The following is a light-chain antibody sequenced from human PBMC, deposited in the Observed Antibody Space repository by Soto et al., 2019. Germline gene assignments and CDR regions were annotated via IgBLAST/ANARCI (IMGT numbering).Light chain of an antibody. CDR3: QQAQSYPLT. V-gene: IGKV1-12*01. J-gene: IGKJ4*01. CDR1: QDISRW. CDR2: SAS. Sequence: DIQMTQSPSSVSASEGDRVTITCRASQDISRWLAWYQQKPGKGPKLLIYSASNLQSGVPSRFSGSGSGTDFTLTINSLQPEDSATYYGQQAQSYPLTFGGGTKVEIK.